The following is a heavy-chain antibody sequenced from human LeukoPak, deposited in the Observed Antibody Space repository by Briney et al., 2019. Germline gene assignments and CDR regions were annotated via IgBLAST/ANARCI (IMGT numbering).Heavy chain of an antibody. J-gene: IGHJ5*02. CDR3: ARANYDFWSGTRGPFDP. D-gene: IGHD3-3*01. CDR2: IYYSGST. CDR1: GGSISSGGHC. V-gene: IGHV4-31*03. Sequence: SETLSLTCTVSGGSISSGGHCWSWIRQHPGKGLEWIGYIYYSGSTYYNPSLKSRVTISVDTSKNQFSLKLSSVTAADTAVYYCARANYDFWSGTRGPFDPWGQGTLVTVSS.